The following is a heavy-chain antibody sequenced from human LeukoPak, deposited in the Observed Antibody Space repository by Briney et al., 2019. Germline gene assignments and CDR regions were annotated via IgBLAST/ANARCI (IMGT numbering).Heavy chain of an antibody. D-gene: IGHD2-15*01. CDR1: GFTFSNAW. V-gene: IGHV3-15*01. CDR2: IKSKTDGGTT. CDR3: TTRSWSGVVAADFDY. J-gene: IGHJ4*02. Sequence: PGGSLRLSCAASGFTFSNAWMSWVRQAPGKGLEWVGRIKSKTDGGTTDYAAPVKGRFTISRDDSKNTLYLQMNSLKTEDTAVYYCTTRSWSGVVAADFDYWGQGTLVTVSS.